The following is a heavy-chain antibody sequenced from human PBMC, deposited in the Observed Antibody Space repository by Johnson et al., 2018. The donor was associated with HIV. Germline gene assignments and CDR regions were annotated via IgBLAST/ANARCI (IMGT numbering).Heavy chain of an antibody. J-gene: IGHJ3*02. CDR2: ISTSGTTI. V-gene: IGHV3-48*03. CDR1: GFTFDDYG. CDR3: ARLEELLRAFDI. Sequence: EVQLVESGGGVVRPGGSLRLSCVASGFTFDDYGMNWVRQAPGKGLEWISHISTSGTTIYYADSVKGRFTISRDNSKRSVFLQMNSLRAEDTAVYYCARLEELLRAFDIWGQGTMVTVSS. D-gene: IGHD1-26*01.